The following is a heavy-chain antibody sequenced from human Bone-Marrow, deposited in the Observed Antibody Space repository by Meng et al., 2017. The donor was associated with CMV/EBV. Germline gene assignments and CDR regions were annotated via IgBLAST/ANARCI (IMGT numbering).Heavy chain of an antibody. V-gene: IGHV2-5*01. D-gene: IGHD3-16*01. J-gene: IGHJ4*02. Sequence: SGPTLVKPTQTLTLTCTFSGFSLSTSGVGVGWIRQPPGKALEWLALIYWNDDKRYSPSLKSRLTITKDTSKNQVVLTMTNMDPVDTATYYCAHRPESMPIVTYDYWGQGTLVTVSS. CDR1: GFSLSTSGVG. CDR3: AHRPESMPIVTYDY. CDR2: IYWNDDK.